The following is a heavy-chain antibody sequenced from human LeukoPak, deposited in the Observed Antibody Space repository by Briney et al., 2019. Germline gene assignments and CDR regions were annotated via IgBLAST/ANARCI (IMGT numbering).Heavy chain of an antibody. J-gene: IGHJ3*02. CDR1: GGSISSGGYY. CDR3: ARGGSEIDAFDI. CDR2: IYHSGST. V-gene: IGHV4-30-2*01. Sequence: SQTLSLTCTVSGGSISSGGYYWSWIRQPPGKGLEWIGYIYHSGSTYYNPSLKSRVTISVDRSKNQFSLKLSSVTAADTAVYYCARGGSEIDAFDIWGQGTMVTVSS. D-gene: IGHD2-15*01.